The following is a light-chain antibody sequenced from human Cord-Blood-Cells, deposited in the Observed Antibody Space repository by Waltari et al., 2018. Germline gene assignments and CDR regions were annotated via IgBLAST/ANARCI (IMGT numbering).Light chain of an antibody. Sequence: QSALTQPPSASGSPGHSVTISCTGTRRDVAGSNYVSWYPQHPGKAPILMIYEVSTLPSGVPDRFSGSKSGNTASLTVSGLQAEDEADYYCSSYAGSNNLVFGGGTKLTVL. CDR1: RRDVAGSNY. CDR3: SSYAGSNNLV. J-gene: IGLJ3*02. V-gene: IGLV2-8*01. CDR2: EVS.